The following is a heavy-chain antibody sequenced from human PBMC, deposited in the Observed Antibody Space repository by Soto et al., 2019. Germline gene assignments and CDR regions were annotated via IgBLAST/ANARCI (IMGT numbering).Heavy chain of an antibody. J-gene: IGHJ3*02. V-gene: IGHV1-18*01. Sequence: GASVKVSCKASGYTFISYGIAWVRQAPGQGLEWMGWISTYNGKTNYAQKFQDRVTITTDTSTSTAYMDVRSLRSEDTAVYYCAREATLGIAAAGTLGAFDIWGQGTMVTVSS. CDR3: AREATLGIAAAGTLGAFDI. D-gene: IGHD6-13*01. CDR1: GYTFISYG. CDR2: ISTYNGKT.